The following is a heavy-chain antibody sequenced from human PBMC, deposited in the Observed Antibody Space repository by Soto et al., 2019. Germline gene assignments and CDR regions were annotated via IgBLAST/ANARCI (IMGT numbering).Heavy chain of an antibody. J-gene: IGHJ4*02. V-gene: IGHV2-70*01. CDR1: GFSLSTSGMC. CDR3: ARIPYCSGGSCYSPFDY. D-gene: IGHD2-15*01. Sequence: SGPTLVNPTQTLTLTCTFSGFSLSTSGMCVSWIRQPPGKALEWLALIDWDDDKYYSTSLKTRLTISKDTSKSQVVLTMTNMDPVDTATYYCARIPYCSGGSCYSPFDYWGQGTLVTVSS. CDR2: IDWDDDK.